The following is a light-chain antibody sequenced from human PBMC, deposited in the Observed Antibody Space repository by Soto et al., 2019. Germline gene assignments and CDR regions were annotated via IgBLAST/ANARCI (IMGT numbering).Light chain of an antibody. CDR1: ESVSSK. V-gene: IGKV3-15*01. Sequence: EIVMTQSPATLSVSPGERATLSCRASESVSSKLAWYQQKPGQAPRLLMYGASTRATGVPARFSGSGSGTEFTLTISRLEPEDFAVYYCQQYGNLPLTFGGGTKVDIK. CDR2: GAS. J-gene: IGKJ4*01. CDR3: QQYGNLPLT.